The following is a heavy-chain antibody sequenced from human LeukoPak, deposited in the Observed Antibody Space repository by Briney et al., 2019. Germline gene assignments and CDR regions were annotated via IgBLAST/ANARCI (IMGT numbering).Heavy chain of an antibody. D-gene: IGHD3-10*02. Sequence: KPGGSLRLSCAASGFTFSDYFMSWIRQAPGKGLEWVSYISSGSSTIYYADSVRGRFTISRDNAKNSLYLQMNSLRAEDTAVYYCAELGITMIGGVWGKGTTVTISS. J-gene: IGHJ6*04. CDR2: ISSGSSTI. CDR1: GFTFSDYF. CDR3: AELGITMIGGV. V-gene: IGHV3-11*04.